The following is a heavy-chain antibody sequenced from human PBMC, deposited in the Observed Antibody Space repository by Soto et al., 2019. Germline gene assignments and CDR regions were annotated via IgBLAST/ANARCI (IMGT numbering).Heavy chain of an antibody. CDR1: GFTFSSYE. CDR2: ISSSLSTI. V-gene: IGHV3-48*03. Sequence: GGSLRLSCAASGFTFSSYEMNWVRQAPGKGLEWVSYISSSLSTIYYADSVKGRFTISRDNAKNSLYLQMNSLRAEDTAVYYCAKDGRIVGAPFYFGYWGQGSLVTVSS. CDR3: AKDGRIVGAPFYFGY. J-gene: IGHJ4*02. D-gene: IGHD1-26*01.